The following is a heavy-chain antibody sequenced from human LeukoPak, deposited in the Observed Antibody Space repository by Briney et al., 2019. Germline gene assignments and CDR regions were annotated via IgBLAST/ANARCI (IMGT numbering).Heavy chain of an antibody. V-gene: IGHV3-53*01. J-gene: IGHJ3*02. CDR3: ARGSRVTTRLDAFDI. CDR1: GFTVCANH. Sequence: GGSLRLSCAASGFTVCANHMSWVRETPGEGVEWVSTLYSGGSIYYADSVKGRFTISRDNSKNTLYLQMNSLRVEDTAVYYCARGSRVTTRLDAFDIWGQGTMVTVSS. CDR2: LYSGGSI. D-gene: IGHD4-17*01.